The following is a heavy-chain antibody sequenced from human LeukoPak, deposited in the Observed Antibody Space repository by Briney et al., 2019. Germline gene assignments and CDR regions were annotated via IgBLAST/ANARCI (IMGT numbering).Heavy chain of an antibody. CDR1: GGSISSYY. CDR2: IYYSGST. D-gene: IGHD4-17*01. CDR3: AREFGDYAFDY. J-gene: IGHJ4*02. V-gene: IGHV4-59*01. Sequence: SETLSLTCTVSGGSISSYYWSWIRQPPGKGLEWIGYIYYSGSTNYNPSLKSRVTISVDTSKNQFSLKLSSVTAADTAVYYCAREFGDYAFDYWGQGTLVTVSS.